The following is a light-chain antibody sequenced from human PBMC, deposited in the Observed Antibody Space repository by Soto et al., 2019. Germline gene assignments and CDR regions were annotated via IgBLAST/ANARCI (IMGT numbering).Light chain of an antibody. V-gene: IGLV2-14*01. J-gene: IGLJ1*01. Sequence: QSALTQPASVSGSPGQSITISCTGTSIDVGGYNYVSWYQQHPDKAPKLIIYDVTNRPSRVSNRFSGSKSGNTASLTISGLQAEDEADYFCSSYSSTSTLYVFGTGTKLTVL. CDR3: SSYSSTSTLYV. CDR1: SIDVGGYNY. CDR2: DVT.